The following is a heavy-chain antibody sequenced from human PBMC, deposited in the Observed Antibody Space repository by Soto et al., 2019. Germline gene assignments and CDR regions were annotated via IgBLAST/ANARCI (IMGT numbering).Heavy chain of an antibody. V-gene: IGHV3-72*01. D-gene: IGHD7-27*01. CDR1: GFTFSDHY. Sequence: EVQLVESGGGLVQPGGPLRLSCAASGFTFSDHYMDWVRQAPGKGLEWVARIKNNANSYAIVYAASGKCRFTISRDDSKNAFYLQKNSLKTEDTAVYYCGRVKLGPQPLKAFDLWGQRTMVTVSS. CDR2: IKNNANSYAI. CDR3: GRVKLGPQPLKAFDL. J-gene: IGHJ3*01.